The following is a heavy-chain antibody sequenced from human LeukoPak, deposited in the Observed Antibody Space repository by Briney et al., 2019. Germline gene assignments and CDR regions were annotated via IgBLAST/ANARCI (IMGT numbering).Heavy chain of an antibody. CDR3: SRDPDRRSDY. V-gene: IGHV3-7*01. J-gene: IGHJ4*02. CDR2: ISQDGSER. D-gene: IGHD1-14*01. CDR1: GFTFSSFL. Sequence: GGSLRLSCAASGFTFSSFLMTWVRQAPGKGLEWVASISQDGSERYNVDSARGRFSISRDNAKNSLYLHMNSLRAEDTAIYYCSRDPDRRSDYWGQGTLVSVSS.